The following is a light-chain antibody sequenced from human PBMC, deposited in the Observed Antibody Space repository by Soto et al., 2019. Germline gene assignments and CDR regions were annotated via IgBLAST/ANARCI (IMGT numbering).Light chain of an antibody. V-gene: IGKV1-5*01. Sequence: DIQMTQSPSTLSASVGDRVTITCRASQSLSRWLAWYKQKPGKAPRLLVYGASTLETGVPSRFSGSGSGTEFTLTISSLQPDDSATYHCQQYIRNPWTFGQGTKVEIK. CDR2: GAS. CDR3: QQYIRNPWT. CDR1: QSLSRW. J-gene: IGKJ1*01.